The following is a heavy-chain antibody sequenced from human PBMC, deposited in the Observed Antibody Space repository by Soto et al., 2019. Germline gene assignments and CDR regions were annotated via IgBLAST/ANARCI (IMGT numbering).Heavy chain of an antibody. CDR1: GFTFSRYV. V-gene: IGHV3-30*18. Sequence: QVQLVESGGGVVQPGRSLRLSCAASGFTFSRYVMHWVRQAPGKGLEWVAVISYDGSNKYYADSVKGRFTISRDNSKNALYLQMNSLRAEDPAVYYCANTVTTNHYFDYWGQGTLVTVSS. CDR3: ANTVTTNHYFDY. J-gene: IGHJ4*02. D-gene: IGHD4-4*01. CDR2: ISYDGSNK.